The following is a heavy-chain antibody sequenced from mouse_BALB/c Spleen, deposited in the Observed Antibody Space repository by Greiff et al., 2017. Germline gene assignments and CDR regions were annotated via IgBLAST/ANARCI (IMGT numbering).Heavy chain of an antibody. CDR2: IRLKSNNYAT. D-gene: IGHD2-3*01. J-gene: IGHJ4*01. V-gene: IGHV6-6*02. CDR3: TMIMDY. Sequence: EVKLMESGGGLVQPGGSMKLSCVASGFTFSNYWMNWVRQSPEKGLEWVAEIRLKSNNYATHYAESVKGRFTISRDDSKSSVYLQMNNLRAEDTGIYYCTMIMDYWGQGTSVTVSS. CDR1: GFTFSNYW.